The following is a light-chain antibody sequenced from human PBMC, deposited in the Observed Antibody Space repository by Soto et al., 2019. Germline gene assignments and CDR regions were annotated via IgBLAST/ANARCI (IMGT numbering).Light chain of an antibody. CDR2: GAS. CDR3: QQYGSSPRFT. CDR1: QSVRSSH. V-gene: IGKV3-20*01. J-gene: IGKJ3*01. Sequence: EIVLTQSPGTPSLSPGERATLACRASQSVRSSHLAWYQQKPGQAPRLLIYGASTRATGIPDRFSGSGSGTDFTLTISRLEPEDFAVYYCQQYGSSPRFTFGPGTKVDIK.